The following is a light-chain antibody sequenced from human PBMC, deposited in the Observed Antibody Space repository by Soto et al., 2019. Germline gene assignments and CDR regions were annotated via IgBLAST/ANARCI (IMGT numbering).Light chain of an antibody. CDR3: SSYTSINTRI. V-gene: IGLV2-14*03. Sequence: QSVLTQPASVSGSPGQAITISCTGTSGDVGGSDYVSWYQQHPGKAPKLLIYEVSNRPSGVSNRFSASKSGNTASLTVSGLQAEDEADYFCSSYTSINTRIFGGGTKLTVL. J-gene: IGLJ2*01. CDR1: SGDVGGSDY. CDR2: EVS.